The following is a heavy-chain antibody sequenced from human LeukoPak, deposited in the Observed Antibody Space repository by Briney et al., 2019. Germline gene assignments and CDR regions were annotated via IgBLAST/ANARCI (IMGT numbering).Heavy chain of an antibody. CDR1: GFTFSNYW. D-gene: IGHD6-19*01. J-gene: IGHJ4*02. Sequence: PGGSLRLSCAASGFTFSNYWMSWVRQAPGRGLEWVANIKQDGSEKYYVDSVKGRFTISRDNAKNSLYLQMNSLRAEDTAVYYCARGGYSSGWYLDCWGQGTLVTVSS. V-gene: IGHV3-7*01. CDR2: IKQDGSEK. CDR3: ARGGYSSGWYLDC.